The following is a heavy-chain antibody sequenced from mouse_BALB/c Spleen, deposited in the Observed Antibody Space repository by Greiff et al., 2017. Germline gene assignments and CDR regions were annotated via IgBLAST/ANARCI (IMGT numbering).Heavy chain of an antibody. D-gene: IGHD1-1*01. CDR3: ARDNYGSSFFYAMDY. CDR1: GFTFTDYY. V-gene: IGHV7-3*02. J-gene: IGHJ4*01. CDR2: IRNKANGYTT. Sequence: EVMLVESGGGLVQPGGSLRLSCATSGFTFTDYYMSWVRQPPGKALEWLGFIRNKANGYTTEYSASVKGRFTISRDNSQSILYLQMNTLRAEDSATYYCARDNYGSSFFYAMDYWGQGTSVTVSS.